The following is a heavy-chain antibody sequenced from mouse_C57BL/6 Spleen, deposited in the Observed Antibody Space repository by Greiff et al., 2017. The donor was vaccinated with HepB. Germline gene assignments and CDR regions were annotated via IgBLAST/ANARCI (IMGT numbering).Heavy chain of an antibody. CDR2: IYPRSGNT. CDR1: GYTFTSYG. CDR3: ARSDYYGSSSDY. J-gene: IGHJ2*01. D-gene: IGHD1-1*01. Sequence: VQLQQSGAELARPGASVKLSCKASGYTFTSYGISWVKQRTGQGLEWIGEIYPRSGNTYYNEKFKGKATLTADKSSSTAYMEIRSLTPEDSAVYFCARSDYYGSSSDYWGQGTTLTVSS. V-gene: IGHV1-81*01.